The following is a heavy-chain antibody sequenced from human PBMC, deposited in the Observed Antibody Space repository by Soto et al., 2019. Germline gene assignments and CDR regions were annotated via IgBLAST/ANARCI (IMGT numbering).Heavy chain of an antibody. J-gene: IGHJ5*02. D-gene: IGHD3-22*01. CDR1: GGSINSGDYS. CDR2: IYHTGTT. CDR3: ARGVNYYDSSGDSWFDP. Sequence: QLQLQESGSRLVKPSQTLSLTCTVSGGSINSGDYSWTWIRQPPGKGLEWIGYIYHTGTTYYNTSLKSRVTISVDRSKNQFSLQLSSVTAADTAGYYCARGVNYYDSSGDSWFDPWGQGTLVTVSS. V-gene: IGHV4-30-2*01.